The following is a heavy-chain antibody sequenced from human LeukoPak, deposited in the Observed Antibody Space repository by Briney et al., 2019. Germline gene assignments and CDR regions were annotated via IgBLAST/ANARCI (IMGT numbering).Heavy chain of an antibody. D-gene: IGHD2-2*01. V-gene: IGHV3-30*18. J-gene: IGHJ6*02. CDR2: ISYDGSNK. CDR3: AKDGPHCSSTSCYGMDV. Sequence: GRSLRLSCAASGFTFSSYGMHWVRQAPGKGLEWGAVISYDGSNKYYADSVKGRFTISRDNSKNTLYLQMNSLRAEDTAVYYCAKDGPHCSSTSCYGMDVWGQGTTVTVSS. CDR1: GFTFSSYG.